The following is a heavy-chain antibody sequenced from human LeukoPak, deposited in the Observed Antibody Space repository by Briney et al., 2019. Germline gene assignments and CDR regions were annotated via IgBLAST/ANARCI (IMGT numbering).Heavy chain of an antibody. CDR3: AKDRGVVIPTSFLDY. Sequence: GRSLRLSCAASGFTFDDYAMHWVRQAPGKGLEWVSGISWNSGSIGYADSVKGRFTVSRDNSKNTLYLQMNSLRAEDTAVYYCAKDRGVVIPTSFLDYWGQGTLDTVSS. CDR2: ISWNSGSI. D-gene: IGHD4-23*01. J-gene: IGHJ4*02. CDR1: GFTFDDYA. V-gene: IGHV3-9*01.